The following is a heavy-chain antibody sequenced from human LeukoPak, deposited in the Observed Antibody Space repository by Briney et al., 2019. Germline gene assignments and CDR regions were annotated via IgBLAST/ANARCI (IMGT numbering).Heavy chain of an antibody. Sequence: SETLSLTCAVYGGSFSDYYWRWIRQPPGKGLEWIGYIYYSGSTNYNPTLKSRVTIAVDTSKNQFSQKLSSVTAADTAVYYCARGLAQYYYYYMDVWGKGTTVTVSS. V-gene: IGHV4-59*01. CDR1: GGSFSDYY. CDR2: IYYSGST. J-gene: IGHJ6*03. CDR3: ARGLAQYYYYYMDV.